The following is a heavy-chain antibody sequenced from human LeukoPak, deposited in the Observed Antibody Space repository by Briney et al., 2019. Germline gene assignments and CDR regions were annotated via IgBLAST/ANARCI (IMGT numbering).Heavy chain of an antibody. CDR2: IYPGDSDT. V-gene: IGHV5-51*01. D-gene: IGHD2-15*01. CDR1: RYSFTSYW. J-gene: IGHJ4*02. CDR3: ARFVGACSGSSCYSDY. Sequence: GESLKISCKGSRYSFTSYWIGWVRQMPGKGLEWMGIIYPGDSDTRYSPSFQGQVTISADKSISTAYLQWNSLKASDTAMYYCARFVGACSGSSCYSDYWGQGTLVTVSS.